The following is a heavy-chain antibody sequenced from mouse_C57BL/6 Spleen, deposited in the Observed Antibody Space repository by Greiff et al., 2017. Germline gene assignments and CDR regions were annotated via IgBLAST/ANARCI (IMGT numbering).Heavy chain of an antibody. Sequence: QVQLKESGPGLVQPSQSLSITCTVSGFSLTRYGVHWVRQSPGKGLEWLGVIWSGGSTDYNAAFISRLSISKDNSKSHVFFKMNSLQADATAIYYCARNHLGLQYAMDYWGQGTSVTVSS. CDR1: GFSLTRYG. CDR3: ARNHLGLQYAMDY. CDR2: IWSGGST. J-gene: IGHJ4*01. V-gene: IGHV2-2*01. D-gene: IGHD2-4*01.